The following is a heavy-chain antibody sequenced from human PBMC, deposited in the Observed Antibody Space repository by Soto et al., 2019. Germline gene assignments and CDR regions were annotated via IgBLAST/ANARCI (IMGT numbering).Heavy chain of an antibody. CDR1: GGFISSYY. J-gene: IGHJ6*02. Sequence: SETLSLTCTVSGGFISSYYWSWIRQPAGKGLEWIGRIYTSGSTNYNPSLKSRVTMSVDTSKNQFSLKLSSVTAADTAVYYCARDWGGGYCSGGSCRSHYYYGMDVWGQGTTVTVSS. D-gene: IGHD2-15*01. CDR2: IYTSGST. V-gene: IGHV4-4*07. CDR3: ARDWGGGYCSGGSCRSHYYYGMDV.